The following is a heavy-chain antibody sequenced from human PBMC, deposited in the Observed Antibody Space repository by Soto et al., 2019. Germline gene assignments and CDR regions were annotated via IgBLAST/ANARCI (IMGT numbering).Heavy chain of an antibody. D-gene: IGHD3-3*01. CDR1: GGCSGSDD. J-gene: IGHJ6*02. CDR3: AREPFLEWLYISYHHYGLAV. CDR2: IYTSGST. Sequence: CGTLSLSCAVSGGCSGSDDWRWVRQPAGKGLELIVRIYTSGSTNYNPSLKSLVTMSVDTSKNQFSLKLTSVTAADTAVYYCAREPFLEWLYISYHHYGLAVRSQRTTVPVSS. V-gene: IGHV4-4*07.